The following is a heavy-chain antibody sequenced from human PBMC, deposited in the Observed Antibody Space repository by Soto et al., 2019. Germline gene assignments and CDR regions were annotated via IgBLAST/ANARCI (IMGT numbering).Heavy chain of an antibody. CDR2: ISSDGSKQ. CDR1: RFTFSTYG. J-gene: IGHJ4*02. V-gene: IGHV3-30*18. D-gene: IGHD6-19*01. Sequence: QVQLVDSGGGVVQPGGSLRLSCAASRFTFSTYGMHWVRQAPGKGLEWVAVISSDGSKQYYTDSVKGRFTISRDNSKNTLYLQMNSLRAEDTAIYYCAKDGVGGAGQLWLVRFPDYWGQGTQVTVSS. CDR3: AKDGVGGAGQLWLVRFPDY.